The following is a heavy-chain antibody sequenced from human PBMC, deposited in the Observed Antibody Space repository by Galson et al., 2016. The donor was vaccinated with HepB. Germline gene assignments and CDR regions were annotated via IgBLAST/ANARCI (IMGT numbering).Heavy chain of an antibody. D-gene: IGHD6-13*01. CDR2: ISGNGGST. CDR3: AKEGSSSWPRNFDP. J-gene: IGHJ5*02. CDR1: GFIFRDYA. Sequence: SLRLSCAASGFIFRDYAMTWVRQAPGKGLEWVSTISGNGGSTHYSESVKGRFTISRDTSKNTVYLQMSSLRVEDTAVYHCAKEGSSSWPRNFDPWGQGTLVTVSS. V-gene: IGHV3-23*01.